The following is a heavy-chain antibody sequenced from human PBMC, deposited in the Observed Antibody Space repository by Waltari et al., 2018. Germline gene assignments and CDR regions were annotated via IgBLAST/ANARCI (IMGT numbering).Heavy chain of an antibody. J-gene: IGHJ6*03. CDR3: AKVGTLYSFYMDV. Sequence: EVQLLESGGGLVQPGGSLRLSCAASGFTFSSYAMTWVRQVPGKGLEWVSTISGSARTYYADSVKGRFTISRDNSKTTVSLQMNSLRADDTAVYYCAKVGTLYSFYMDVWGKGTTVTVSS. CDR1: GFTFSSYA. CDR2: ISGSART. D-gene: IGHD1-1*01. V-gene: IGHV3-23*01.